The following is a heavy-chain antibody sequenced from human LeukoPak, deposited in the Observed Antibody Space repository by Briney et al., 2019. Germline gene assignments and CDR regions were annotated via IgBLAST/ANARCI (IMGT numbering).Heavy chain of an antibody. D-gene: IGHD3-10*01. CDR1: GYPFNSDY. J-gene: IGHJ4*01. CDR2: IKPDSGDT. CDR3: ARDLRGLGDYFDY. V-gene: IGHV1-2*02. Sequence: GTSVKFSFKPSGYPFNSDYMYWVGEAPGKGLEWMGWIKPDSGDTKYTQKFEGRVTMTRDTSISIAYLELSRLRSDDTAVYFCARDLRGLGDYFDYWGQGTLVTVSS.